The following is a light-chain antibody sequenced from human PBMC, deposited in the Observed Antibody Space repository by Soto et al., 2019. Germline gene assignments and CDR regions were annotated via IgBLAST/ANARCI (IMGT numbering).Light chain of an antibody. J-gene: IGKJ4*01. Sequence: ESVLTQSPATLSLSPGERATLSCRASQSVSSYLAWYQQQPGQAPRLLIYDASNRATGIPARFSGSGSGTDFTLTISSLEPEDFAVYYCQQGGTFGGGTKVEIK. CDR3: QQGGT. CDR2: DAS. CDR1: QSVSSY. V-gene: IGKV3-11*01.